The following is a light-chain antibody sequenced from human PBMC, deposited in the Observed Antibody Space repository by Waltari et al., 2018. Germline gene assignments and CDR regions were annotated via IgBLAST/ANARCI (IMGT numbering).Light chain of an antibody. J-gene: IGLJ2*01. CDR1: RRDVGGYNH. V-gene: IGLV2-8*01. Sequence: QSALTQPPSASGSPGQSVTISCTGTRRDVGGYNHAPWYQQHSGKAPKLIIIEVSGPPAGVPDRFSGSKSGTTASLTVSGLQAEDEADYYCSSYADSNKFRLFGGGTKLTVL. CDR2: EVS. CDR3: SSYADSNKFRL.